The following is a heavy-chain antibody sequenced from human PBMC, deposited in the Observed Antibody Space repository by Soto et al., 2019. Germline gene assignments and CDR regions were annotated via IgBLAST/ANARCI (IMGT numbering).Heavy chain of an antibody. CDR1: VFSLSPRGMC. J-gene: IGHJ4*02. Sequence: GPPRVNPTHNLTQTCTFSVFSLSPRGMCVSWLRQPPGKALEWLALIDWDDDKYYSTSLKTRLTISKDTSKNQVVLTMTNMDPVDTATYYCARGVGDLLWKARPYYFDYWGQGTLVTVS. D-gene: IGHD3-10*01. CDR3: ARGVGDLLWKARPYYFDY. CDR2: IDWDDDK. V-gene: IGHV2-70*01.